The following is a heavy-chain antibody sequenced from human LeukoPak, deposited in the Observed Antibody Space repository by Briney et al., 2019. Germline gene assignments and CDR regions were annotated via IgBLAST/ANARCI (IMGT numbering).Heavy chain of an antibody. CDR2: ISSGGDT. D-gene: IGHD3-9*01. Sequence: GGSLRLSCTASGFMVSSDYMSWVRQAPGKGLEWVSLISSGGDTYYADSVKGRFTISRDKSKNTLYLQMNTLRAEDTAVYRCARDWGTYYDILTGDYPSYGMDVWGQGTTVTVSS. CDR3: ARDWGTYYDILTGDYPSYGMDV. CDR1: GFMVSSDY. J-gene: IGHJ6*02. V-gene: IGHV3-66*01.